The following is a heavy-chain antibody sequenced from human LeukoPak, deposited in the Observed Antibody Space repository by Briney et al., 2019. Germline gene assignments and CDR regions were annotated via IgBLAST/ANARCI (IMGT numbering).Heavy chain of an antibody. D-gene: IGHD3-22*01. Sequence: ASVKVSCKASGYTFTSYYMHWVRQAPGQGLEWMGIINPSGGSTSYAQKFQGRVTMTRDTSASTVYMELSSLRSEDTAVYYCARAPPPYYYDSSGYWEGLDYWGQGTLVTVSS. V-gene: IGHV1-46*01. CDR1: GYTFTSYY. J-gene: IGHJ4*02. CDR3: ARAPPPYYYDSSGYWEGLDY. CDR2: INPSGGST.